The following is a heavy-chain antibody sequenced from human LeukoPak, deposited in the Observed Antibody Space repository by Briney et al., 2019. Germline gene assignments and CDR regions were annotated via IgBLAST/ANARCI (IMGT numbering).Heavy chain of an antibody. CDR2: ISGRGDST. J-gene: IGHJ4*02. CDR1: GFTFTTFA. CDR3: AKDRGY. Sequence: GGSLRLSCAASGFTFTTFAMTWVRQAPGKGLEWVSAISGRGDSTYYADSVKGRFTISRDNSRDTLYLQMNSLRADDTAVYYCAKDRGYWGQGTLVTVSS. V-gene: IGHV3-23*01.